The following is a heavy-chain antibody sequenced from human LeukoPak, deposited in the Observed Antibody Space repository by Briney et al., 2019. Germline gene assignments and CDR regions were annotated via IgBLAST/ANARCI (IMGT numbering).Heavy chain of an antibody. CDR2: IYHSGSP. CDR3: ARPISSQGYFGVVID. V-gene: IGHV4-38-2*01. Sequence: SETLSLTCAVSGYSISSASYWGWIRQPPGTGLEWIGNIYHSGSPYYNPSLKSRVTISVHTSKHQFSLKLSSVTAADTAVYYCARPISSQGYFGVVIDWGQGTLVTVSS. D-gene: IGHD3-3*01. J-gene: IGHJ4*02. CDR1: GYSISSASY.